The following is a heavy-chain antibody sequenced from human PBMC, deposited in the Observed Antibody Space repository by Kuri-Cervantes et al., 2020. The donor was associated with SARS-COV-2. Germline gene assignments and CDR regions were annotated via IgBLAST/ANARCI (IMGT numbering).Heavy chain of an antibody. CDR3: ARDLDGYYYARSGYYFGRAPPKHWHFDL. CDR2: IKQDGSEK. V-gene: IGHV3-7*04. D-gene: IGHD3-22*01. J-gene: IGHJ2*01. CDR1: RFTYSNCW. Sequence: GGSMTPSCAASRFTYSNCWMSWVRQSPGKGLEWVANIKQDGSEKYYVDSVKGRFIISRDNAKNSLYLQMNSLRAEDTAVYYCARDLDGYYYARSGYYFGRAPPKHWHFDLWGRGTLVTVSS.